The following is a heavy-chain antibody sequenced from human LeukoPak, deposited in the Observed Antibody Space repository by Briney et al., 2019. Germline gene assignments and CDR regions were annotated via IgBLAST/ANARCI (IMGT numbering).Heavy chain of an antibody. J-gene: IGHJ4*02. D-gene: IGHD6-6*01. Sequence: GSLRLSCAASGFTFSSYAMSWVRQAPGKGLEWVSAISGSGDSTYYGDSVKGRFTISRDNSKNTLYLQMNSLRAEDTAVYYCAKMGVVAARPGTFDYWGQGTLVTVSS. CDR3: AKMGVVAARPGTFDY. V-gene: IGHV3-23*01. CDR2: ISGSGDST. CDR1: GFTFSSYA.